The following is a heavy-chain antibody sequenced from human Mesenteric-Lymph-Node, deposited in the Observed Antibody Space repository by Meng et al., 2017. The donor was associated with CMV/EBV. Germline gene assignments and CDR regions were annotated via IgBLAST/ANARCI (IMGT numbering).Heavy chain of an antibody. V-gene: IGHV3-48*04. J-gene: IGHJ6*02. D-gene: IGHD2-2*02. CDR1: ESTFSDYN. Sequence: GGSLRLSCAASESTFSDYNMNWVRQAPGKGLEWLSYISSSSATIYYADSVKGRFIISRDNAKNSLYLQMNSLRAEDTAVYYCARDPPHCSSTSCYTGGYYYYGMDVWGQGTTVTVSS. CDR2: ISSSSATI. CDR3: ARDPPHCSSTSCYTGGYYYYGMDV.